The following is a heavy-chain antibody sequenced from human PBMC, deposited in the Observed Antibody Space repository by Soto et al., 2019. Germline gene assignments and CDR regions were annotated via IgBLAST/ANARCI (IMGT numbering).Heavy chain of an antibody. V-gene: IGHV3-30-3*01. Sequence: QVQLVESGGGVVQPGRSLRLSCAASGFTFSSYAMHWVRQAPGKGLEWVAVISYDGSNKYYADSVKGRFTISRDNSKNTLYLQMNSLRAEDTAVYYCAREDTAMGPYDYWGQGTLVTVSS. CDR1: GFTFSSYA. D-gene: IGHD5-18*01. J-gene: IGHJ4*02. CDR2: ISYDGSNK. CDR3: AREDTAMGPYDY.